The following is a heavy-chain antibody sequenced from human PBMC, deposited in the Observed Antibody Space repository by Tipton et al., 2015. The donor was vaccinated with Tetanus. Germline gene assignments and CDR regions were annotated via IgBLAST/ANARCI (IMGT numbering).Heavy chain of an antibody. V-gene: IGHV3-74*01. CDR3: TRVRGAPTITQWNYYYMTV. D-gene: IGHD5-24*01. CDR2: IDSDGRST. J-gene: IGHJ6*03. CDR1: GFTFSQYG. Sequence: SLRLSCAASGFTFSQYGMHWVRQAPGKGLIWVSRIDSDGRSTSYADSVKGRFTISRDNTKNTLYLQMNSLRAEDTAAYYCTRVRGAPTITQWNYYYMTVWGKGISVTVSS.